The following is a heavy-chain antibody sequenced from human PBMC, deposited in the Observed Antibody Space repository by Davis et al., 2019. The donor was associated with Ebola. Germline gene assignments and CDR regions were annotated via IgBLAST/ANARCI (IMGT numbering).Heavy chain of an antibody. CDR3: ARADYRYEAARLFGMDV. CDR1: GFTFSSYW. Sequence: PGGSLRLSCAASGFTFSSYWMHWVRQAPGKGLVWVSRINSDGSSTSYADSVKGRFTISRDNAKNTLYLQMNSLRAEDTAVYYCARADYRYEAARLFGMDVWGQGTTVTVSS. CDR2: INSDGSST. J-gene: IGHJ6*02. D-gene: IGHD6-6*01. V-gene: IGHV3-74*01.